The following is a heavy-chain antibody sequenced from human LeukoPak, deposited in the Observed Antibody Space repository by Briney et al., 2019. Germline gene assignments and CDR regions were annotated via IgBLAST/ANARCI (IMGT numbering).Heavy chain of an antibody. CDR3: ARLGITWDIEYYHLGMDV. J-gene: IGHJ6*02. CDR1: GGSFSSDSYY. D-gene: IGHD1-14*01. V-gene: IGHV4-61*01. Sequence: SETLSLTCTVSGGSFSSDSYYWTWIRQPPGKGLEWIGYIHYSGSTNYNASLKSRVTISVDTSQNQFSLKLSSVTAADTAVYYCARLGITWDIEYYHLGMDVWGQGTTVTVSS. CDR2: IHYSGST.